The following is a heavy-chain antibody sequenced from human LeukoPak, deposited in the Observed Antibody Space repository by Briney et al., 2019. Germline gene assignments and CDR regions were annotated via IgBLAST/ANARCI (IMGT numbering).Heavy chain of an antibody. CDR1: GYTLTSYW. Sequence: GESLKISGQGSGYTLTSYWIGWVRQLPGKGLEWMGIIYPGDSDTRYGPSFQGQVTISADKSISTAYLQWSSLKASDTAMYYCARQRKTYYYGSGSYTSNWFDPWGQGTLVTVSS. V-gene: IGHV5-51*01. CDR2: IYPGDSDT. D-gene: IGHD3-10*01. J-gene: IGHJ5*02. CDR3: ARQRKTYYYGSGSYTSNWFDP.